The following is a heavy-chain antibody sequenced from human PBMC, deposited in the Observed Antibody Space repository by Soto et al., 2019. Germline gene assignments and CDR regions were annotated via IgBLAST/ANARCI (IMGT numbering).Heavy chain of an antibody. D-gene: IGHD2-21*01. Sequence: QVQLVQSGAEVKKPGASVKVSCKASGYTFTSYGISWLRQAPGQGLEWMGWISAYNGNTNYAQKLQGRVTMTTDTPTSTAYMELRSLRADDTAVYYCAIDHPSPRIVDYYYYGMDVWGQGNTVTVSS. CDR2: ISAYNGNT. CDR1: GYTFTSYG. J-gene: IGHJ6*02. V-gene: IGHV1-18*04. CDR3: AIDHPSPRIVDYYYYGMDV.